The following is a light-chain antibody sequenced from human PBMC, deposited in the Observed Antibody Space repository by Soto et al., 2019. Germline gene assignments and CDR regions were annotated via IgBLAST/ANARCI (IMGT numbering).Light chain of an antibody. J-gene: IGKJ4*01. CDR3: QQHYTTPFT. V-gene: IGKV4-1*01. CDR1: QSVLYSSNNKNY. Sequence: DIVMTQSPDSLAVSLGERATFNCKSSQSVLYSSNNKNYLTWYQQKPGQPPKLLIYWASTRESGVPDRFSGSGSGTDFTLTISSLQTEDVAVYYCQQHYTTPFTFGGGTKVEIK. CDR2: WAS.